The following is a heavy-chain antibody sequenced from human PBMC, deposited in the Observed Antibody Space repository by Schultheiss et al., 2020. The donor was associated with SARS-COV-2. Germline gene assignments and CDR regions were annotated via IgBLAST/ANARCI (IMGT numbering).Heavy chain of an antibody. CDR3: ARDVGYCSSTSCLKYNWFDP. V-gene: IGHV3-21*01. Sequence: GGSLRLSCAASGFTFRTSAMSWVRQAPGKGLEWVSSISSSSSYIYYADSVKGRFTISRDNAKNSLYLQMNSLRAEDTAVYYCARDVGYCSSTSCLKYNWFDPWGQGTLVTVSS. CDR2: ISSSSSYI. D-gene: IGHD2-2*01. CDR1: GFTFRTSA. J-gene: IGHJ5*02.